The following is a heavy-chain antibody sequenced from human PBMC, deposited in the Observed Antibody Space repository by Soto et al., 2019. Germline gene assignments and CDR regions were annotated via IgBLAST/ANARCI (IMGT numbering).Heavy chain of an antibody. D-gene: IGHD1-26*01. J-gene: IGHJ6*02. CDR3: ARDLSGTGLDI. Sequence: PSETLSLTCNVSGDSIGRFYWSWIRQSAGKGLEWIGRVYSTGGVTYNPALQGRVTISLDRSNNHISLEMSSVTAADTAVYFCARDLSGTGLDIWGRGTRVTVSS. V-gene: IGHV4-4*07. CDR1: GDSIGRFY. CDR2: VYSTGGV.